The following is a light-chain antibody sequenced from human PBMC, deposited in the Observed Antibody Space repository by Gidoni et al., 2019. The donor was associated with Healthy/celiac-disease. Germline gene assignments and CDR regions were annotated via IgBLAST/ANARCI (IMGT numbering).Light chain of an antibody. V-gene: IGKV1-5*03. Sequence: DIQMTQSPSTLSASVGDRVTITCRASQSISSMLAWYQQKPGKAPKRLIYKASSLESGVPSRFRGSGSWTEVTLTISSLQPDDVATYYCQQYNSYPVGQGTKVEIK. J-gene: IGKJ1*01. CDR1: QSISSM. CDR2: KAS. CDR3: QQYNSYP.